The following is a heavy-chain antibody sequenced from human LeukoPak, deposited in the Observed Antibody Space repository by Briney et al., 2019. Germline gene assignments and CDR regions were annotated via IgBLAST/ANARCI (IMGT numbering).Heavy chain of an antibody. CDR2: ISSSSSYI. J-gene: IGHJ4*02. V-gene: IGHV3-21*01. CDR1: GFTFSSYS. Sequence: GALRLSCVASGFTFSSYSRNWVRQAPGKGLEWVSSISSSSSYIYYADSVKGLFTISRDTAKTSRYLQMNRLRAEDTAVYYCASGSSLYDYWGQGTLVTASS. D-gene: IGHD6-13*01. CDR3: ASGSSLYDY.